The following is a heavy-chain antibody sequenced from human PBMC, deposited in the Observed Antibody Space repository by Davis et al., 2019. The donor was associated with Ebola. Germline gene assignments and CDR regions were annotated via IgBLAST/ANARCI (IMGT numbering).Heavy chain of an antibody. CDR1: GFRFSTYT. Sequence: GGSLRLSCAASGFRFSTYTMNWVRQAPGKGLEWISYISSSSTNIYYADSVKGRFTVSRDNAKNSLFLQMNSLRAEDTAVHYCARSSVWGQGTLVTVSS. V-gene: IGHV3-48*01. CDR3: ARSSV. J-gene: IGHJ4*02. CDR2: ISSSSTNI.